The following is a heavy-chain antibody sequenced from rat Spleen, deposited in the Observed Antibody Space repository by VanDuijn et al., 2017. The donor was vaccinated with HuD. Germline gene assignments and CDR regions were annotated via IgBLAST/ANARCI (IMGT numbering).Heavy chain of an antibody. V-gene: IGHV5-27*01. CDR3: TRGYVMDA. Sequence: EVQLVESGGGLVQPGRSLKLSCAASGFTFSNFDMAWVRQAPTKGLEWVTSISPSGVTYYRDSVKGRFTVSRENTERTLYLLVDSLRSEDTATYYCTRGYVMDAWGQGASVTVSS. J-gene: IGHJ4*01. CDR1: GFTFSNFD. CDR2: ISPSGVT.